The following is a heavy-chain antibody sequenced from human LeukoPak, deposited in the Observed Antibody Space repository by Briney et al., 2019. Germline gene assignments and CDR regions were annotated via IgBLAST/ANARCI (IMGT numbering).Heavy chain of an antibody. D-gene: IGHD2-2*01. CDR1: GFTFSSDA. J-gene: IGHJ4*02. V-gene: IGHV3-23*01. CDR2: ISGSGGST. CDR3: AKNIVVVPYY. Sequence: GGSLRLSCAASGFTFSSDAISWVRQAPGKGLEWVSAISGSGGSTCYADSVTGRFTISRYKSKNTLYLQMNSLRAEDTAVYYCAKNIVVVPYYWGQGTLVTVSS.